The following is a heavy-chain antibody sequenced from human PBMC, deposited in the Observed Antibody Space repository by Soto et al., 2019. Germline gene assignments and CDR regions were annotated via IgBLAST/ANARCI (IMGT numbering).Heavy chain of an antibody. CDR3: AKSVITFGGVIAEFDY. J-gene: IGHJ4*02. Sequence: EVQLLESGGGLVQPGGSLRLSCAASGFTFSSYAMSWVRQAPGKGLEWVSAISGSGGSTYYADSVKGRFTISRDNSKNTLYLQMNSLRAEDTAVYYCAKSVITFGGVIAEFDYWGQGTLVTVSS. V-gene: IGHV3-23*01. CDR1: GFTFSSYA. CDR2: ISGSGGST. D-gene: IGHD3-16*02.